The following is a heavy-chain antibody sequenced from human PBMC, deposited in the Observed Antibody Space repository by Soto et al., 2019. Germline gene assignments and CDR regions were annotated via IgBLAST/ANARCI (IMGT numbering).Heavy chain of an antibody. J-gene: IGHJ6*02. CDR1: GYTFTSYG. CDR2: ISAYNGNT. V-gene: IGHV1-18*01. D-gene: IGHD2-15*01. CDR3: ARDKAPDCSGGSCYDYYYYGMDV. Sequence: QVQLVQSVAEVKKPGASVKVSCKASGYTFTSYGISWVRQAPGQGLEWMGWISAYNGNTNYAQKLQGRVTMTTDTSTSTAYMELRSLRSDDTAVYYCARDKAPDCSGGSCYDYYYYGMDVWGQGTTVTVSS.